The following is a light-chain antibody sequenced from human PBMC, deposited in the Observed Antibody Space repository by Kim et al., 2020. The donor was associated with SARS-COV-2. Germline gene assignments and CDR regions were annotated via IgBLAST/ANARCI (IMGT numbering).Light chain of an antibody. V-gene: IGLV4-69*01. CDR3: QSWGTGDV. CDR1: TGHSAYA. J-gene: IGLJ2*01. CDR2: LNSDGSH. Sequence: QLVLTQSPSASASLGASVKLTCTLNTGHSAYAIAWHQQQPGKGPRYLMKLNSDGSHNKGDGIPDRFSGSSSGLDRYLTISNLQSEDEADYYCQSWGTGDVFGGGTQLTVL.